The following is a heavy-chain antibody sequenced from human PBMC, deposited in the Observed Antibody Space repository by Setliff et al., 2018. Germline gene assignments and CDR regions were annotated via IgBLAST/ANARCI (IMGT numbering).Heavy chain of an antibody. CDR2: ISYSGTP. D-gene: IGHD2-15*01. V-gene: IGHV4-39*01. J-gene: IGHJ4*01. CDR1: GGSLSGSLRGYAVF. CDR3: VRPGGTTVVARHFDY. Sequence: PSETLSLTCTVSGGSLSGSLRGYAVFWGWIRQAPGSGLEWIGSISYSGTPYYNASVESRVTISIDTSRNQFSLELRSVTVADTATYYCVRPGGTTVVARHFDYWGSGIRVTVSS.